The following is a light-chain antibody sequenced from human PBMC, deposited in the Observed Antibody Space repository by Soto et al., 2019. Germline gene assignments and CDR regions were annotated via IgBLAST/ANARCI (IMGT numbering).Light chain of an antibody. CDR3: AAWDDSLNAL. J-gene: IGLJ1*01. V-gene: IGLV1-44*01. Sequence: QSALTQPPSLSWTPGQRVNISCSGSFSNIGDNAVNWYQQLPGAAPKLLIYLNDQRPSGVPDRFSGSKSGTSAFLAISGLQSEDEADYYCAAWDDSLNALFGTGTKVTVL. CDR2: LND. CDR1: FSNIGDNA.